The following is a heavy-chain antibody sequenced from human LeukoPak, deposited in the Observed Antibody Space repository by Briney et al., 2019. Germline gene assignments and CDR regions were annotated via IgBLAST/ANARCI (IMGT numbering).Heavy chain of an antibody. J-gene: IGHJ3*02. D-gene: IGHD1-26*01. V-gene: IGHV4-34*01. CDR3: ARRRRIVGATPGAFDI. CDR1: GGSFSGYY. CDR2: INHSGST. Sequence: SETLSLTCAVYGGSFSGYYWSWFRQPPGKGLEWIGEINHSGSTNYNPSLKSRVTISVDTSKNQFSLKLSSVTAADTAVYYCARRRRIVGATPGAFDIWGQGTMVTVSS.